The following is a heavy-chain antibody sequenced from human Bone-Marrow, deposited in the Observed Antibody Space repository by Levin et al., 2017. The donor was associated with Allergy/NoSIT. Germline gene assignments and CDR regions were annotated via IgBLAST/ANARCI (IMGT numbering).Heavy chain of an antibody. Sequence: GESLKISCAASGFTFSDYYMSWIRQAPGKGLEWVSYISSSGSTIYYADSVKGRFTISRDNAKNSLYLQMNSLRAEDTAVYYCARDYDLWSGYRAAWFDPWGQGTLVTVSS. CDR2: ISSSGSTI. CDR3: ARDYDLWSGYRAAWFDP. CDR1: GFTFSDYY. D-gene: IGHD3-3*01. J-gene: IGHJ5*02. V-gene: IGHV3-11*01.